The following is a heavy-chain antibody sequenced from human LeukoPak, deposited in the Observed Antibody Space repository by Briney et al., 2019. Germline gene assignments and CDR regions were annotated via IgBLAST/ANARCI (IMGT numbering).Heavy chain of an antibody. CDR2: INHSGST. CDR3: ARRDVDTAMADFDY. J-gene: IGHJ4*02. CDR1: GGSFSGYY. Sequence: TASETLSLTCAVYGGSFSGYYWSWIRQPPGKGLEWIGEINHSGSTNYNPSLKSRVTISVDTSKNQFSLKLSSVTAADTAVYYCARRDVDTAMADFDYWGQGTLVTVSS. D-gene: IGHD5-18*01. V-gene: IGHV4-34*01.